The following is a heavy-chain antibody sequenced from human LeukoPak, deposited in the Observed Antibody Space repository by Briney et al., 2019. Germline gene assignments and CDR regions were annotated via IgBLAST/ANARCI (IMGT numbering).Heavy chain of an antibody. J-gene: IGHJ4*02. CDR2: IRHDGINK. Sequence: PGGSLRLSCTVSGFSVSAIYLSWVRQAPGKGLEWVAFIRHDGINKYYADSVKGRFTISRDNSKNTLYLQMNSLRAEDTAVYYCAKDQHDYGDYWGQGTLVTVSS. V-gene: IGHV3-30*02. CDR3: AKDQHDYGDY. CDR1: GFSVSAIY.